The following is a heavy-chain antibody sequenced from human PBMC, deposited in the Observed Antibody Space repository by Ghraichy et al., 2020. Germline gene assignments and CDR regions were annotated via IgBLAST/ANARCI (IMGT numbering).Heavy chain of an antibody. CDR1: GDSMSSGSHY. CDR3: ARLQPAIGAPFFDY. J-gene: IGHJ4*02. V-gene: IGHV4-39*01. D-gene: IGHD6-6*01. Sequence: SETLSLTCSVSGDSMSSGSHYWGWIRQPPGKGLEWIATMPYSETTGHSVTASYKSSLKSRVTISLDPSKNQFSLSLRSVTAADTALYYCARLQPAIGAPFFDYWGQGALVTVSP. CDR2: MPYSETT.